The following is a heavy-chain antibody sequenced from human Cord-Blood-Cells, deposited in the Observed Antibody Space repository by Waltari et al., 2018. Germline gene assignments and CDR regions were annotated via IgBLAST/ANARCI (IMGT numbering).Heavy chain of an antibody. CDR3: VDTGPDDYSNRNFDY. J-gene: IGHJ4*02. CDR1: GGTFSREA. Sequence: QVQLVQSGAEVKKPGSSGTVSCKAFGGTFSREATSWGGPACGKGLEWMGGISPIFGTANYAQKFKGRVTITADKSTSTAYMELSSLRSEDTAVYYCVDTGPDDYSNRNFDYWGQGTLVTVSS. CDR2: ISPIFGTA. D-gene: IGHD4-4*01. V-gene: IGHV1-69*06.